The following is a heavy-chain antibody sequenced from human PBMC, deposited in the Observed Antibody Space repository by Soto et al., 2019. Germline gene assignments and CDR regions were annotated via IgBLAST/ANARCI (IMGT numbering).Heavy chain of an antibody. CDR1: RFTFGDYV. J-gene: IGHJ5*02. CDR3: AKEKISTSCCNWFDP. Sequence: GGSLRLSCAASRFTFGDYVMTWVRQAKKKELEWVSGINSSDGHYADSVKGRFTLSRDNAKNTLYLQMNSLRAEDTAVYYCAKEKISTSCCNWFDPWGQGTLVTVSS. CDR2: INSSDG. V-gene: IGHV3-23*01. D-gene: IGHD2-2*01.